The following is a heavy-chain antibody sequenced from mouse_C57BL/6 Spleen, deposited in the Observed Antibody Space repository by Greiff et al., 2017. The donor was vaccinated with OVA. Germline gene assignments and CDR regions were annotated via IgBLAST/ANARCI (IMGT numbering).Heavy chain of an antibody. D-gene: IGHD1-1*01. V-gene: IGHV1-52*01. CDR1: GYTFTSYW. J-gene: IGHJ3*01. CDR3: ARTSHGTSSAWFAY. CDR2: IDPSDSET. Sequence: QVQLQQPGAELVRPGSSEKLSCKASGYTFTSYWMHWVKQRPIQGLEWIGNIDPSDSETHYNQKFKDKATLTVDKSSSTAYMQLSSLTSEDSAVYYCARTSHGTSSAWFAYWGQGTLVTVSA.